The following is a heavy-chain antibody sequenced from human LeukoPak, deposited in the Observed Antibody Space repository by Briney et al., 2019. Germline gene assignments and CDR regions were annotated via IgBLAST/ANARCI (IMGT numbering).Heavy chain of an antibody. Sequence: SETLSLTCTVSGGSISSGGYSWSWIRQHPGKGLEWIGYIYYSGSTYYNPSLKSRVSISVDTSKNQFSLKLSSVTAADTAVYYCARGGGFTVSDFDYWGQGTLVTVSS. J-gene: IGHJ4*02. CDR2: IYYSGST. D-gene: IGHD4-11*01. CDR1: GGSISSGGYS. V-gene: IGHV4-31*03. CDR3: ARGGGFTVSDFDY.